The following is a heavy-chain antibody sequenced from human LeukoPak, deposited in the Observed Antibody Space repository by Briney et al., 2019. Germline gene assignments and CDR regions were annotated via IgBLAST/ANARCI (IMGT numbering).Heavy chain of an antibody. J-gene: IGHJ4*02. CDR1: GGSISSGSYY. CDR2: IYTSGST. V-gene: IGHV4-61*02. D-gene: IGHD3-10*01. Sequence: SETLSLTCTVSGGSISSGSYYWSWIRQPAGKGLEWIGRIYTSGSTNYNPSLKSRVTISVDTSKNQFSLKLSSVTAADTAVYYCARATFGELLIDYWGQGTLVTASS. CDR3: ARATFGELLIDY.